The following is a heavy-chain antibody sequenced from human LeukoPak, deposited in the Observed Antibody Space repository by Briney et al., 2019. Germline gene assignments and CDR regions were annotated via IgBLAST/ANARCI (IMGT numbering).Heavy chain of an antibody. CDR3: ARDEQYQLMILDF. J-gene: IGHJ4*02. Sequence: ASVKVSCRTSGYTFTNYDVNWVRQATGQGLEWMGWISALNGNANYAHKFRGRVTLTRDTSTGTAYMELRSLKSDDTAVYYCARDEQYQLMILDFWGQGTLITVSS. CDR1: GYTFTNYD. D-gene: IGHD3-16*01. CDR2: ISALNGNA. V-gene: IGHV1-18*01.